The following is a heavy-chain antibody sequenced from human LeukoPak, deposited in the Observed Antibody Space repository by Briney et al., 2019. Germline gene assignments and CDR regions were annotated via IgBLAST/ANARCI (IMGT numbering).Heavy chain of an antibody. CDR1: GGTISSSY. J-gene: IGHJ4*02. CDR2: IHYSGTT. Sequence: SETLSLTCSVSGGTISSSYWSWMRQPPGKGLEWIGYIHYSGTTKYNPSLQSRVTISVDTSKNQFSLNLRSVTAADTAVYYCARGYFDSSGYSNPLDYWGQGTLVTVSS. V-gene: IGHV4-59*01. D-gene: IGHD3-22*01. CDR3: ARGYFDSSGYSNPLDY.